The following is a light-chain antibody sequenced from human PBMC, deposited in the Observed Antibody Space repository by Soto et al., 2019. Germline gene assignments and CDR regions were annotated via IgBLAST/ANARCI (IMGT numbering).Light chain of an antibody. V-gene: IGKV3-15*01. CDR2: GAS. CDR1: QSVSSSY. CDR3: QQYNNWPPET. J-gene: IGKJ1*01. Sequence: EIVLTQSPGTLCLSPGERATLSCRASQSVSSSYLAWYQQKPGQAPRLLIYGASTRATGIPARFSGSGSGTEFTLTIRSLQSEDFAVYYCQQYNNWPPETFGQGTKVDIK.